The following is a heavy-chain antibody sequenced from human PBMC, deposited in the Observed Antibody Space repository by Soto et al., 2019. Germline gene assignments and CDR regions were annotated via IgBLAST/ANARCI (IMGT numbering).Heavy chain of an antibody. CDR2: MNPYNGNT. J-gene: IGHJ4*02. CDR3: ARGPGDLGYFHS. D-gene: IGHD3-10*01. V-gene: IGHV1-8*01. Sequence: QVQLVQSGTEVKKPGASVKVSCRASGYTFTNYDINWVRQAPGQGLEWMGWMNPYNGNTGYAQNFQGRVTLTGNTSINTAYMELSSQSSDHTDVYYSARGPGDLGYFHSCGQGALFTVP. CDR1: GYTFTNYD.